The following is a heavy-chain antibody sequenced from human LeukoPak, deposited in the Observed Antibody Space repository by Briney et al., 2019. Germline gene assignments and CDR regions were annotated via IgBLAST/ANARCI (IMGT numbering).Heavy chain of an antibody. J-gene: IGHJ6*02. D-gene: IGHD2-2*01. Sequence: PGGSLRLSCEASGFTLSSYAMGWVRQAPGKGLEWVSLISGGGGSTYYADSVKGRFTVSRDNSKNTLYMELNSLRAEDTAVYYCARGDCSSSSCSGFYGMDVWGQGTTVTVSS. V-gene: IGHV3-23*01. CDR3: ARGDCSSSSCSGFYGMDV. CDR1: GFTLSSYA. CDR2: ISGGGGST.